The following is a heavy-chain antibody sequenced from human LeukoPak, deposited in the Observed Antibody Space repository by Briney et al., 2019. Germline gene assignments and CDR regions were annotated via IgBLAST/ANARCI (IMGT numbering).Heavy chain of an antibody. J-gene: IGHJ4*02. CDR3: VRQTAMGRSGDY. V-gene: IGHV5-51*01. CDR1: GYSFTNFC. CDR2: IDPGDSDT. D-gene: IGHD7-27*01. Sequence: GESLKISCKASGYSFTNFCIGWVRQTPGKGLEWMGIIDPGDSDTRYTPSFQGQFTISADKSISTAYLQWNSLRASDTAMYYCVRQTAMGRSGDYWGQGTLVTVSS.